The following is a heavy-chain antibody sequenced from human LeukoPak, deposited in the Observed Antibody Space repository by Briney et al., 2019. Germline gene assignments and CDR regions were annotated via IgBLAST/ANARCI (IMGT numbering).Heavy chain of an antibody. V-gene: IGHV1-2*02. J-gene: IGHJ4*02. Sequence: ASVKVSCKASGYTFTGYYMHWVRQAPGQGLEWMGWINPNSGGTNYAQKFQGRVTMTRDTSISTAYMELSRLRSDDTAVYYCAKTLVLVTAIPYYFDYWGQGTLVTVSS. CDR1: GYTFTGYY. CDR2: INPNSGGT. D-gene: IGHD2-21*02. CDR3: AKTLVLVTAIPYYFDY.